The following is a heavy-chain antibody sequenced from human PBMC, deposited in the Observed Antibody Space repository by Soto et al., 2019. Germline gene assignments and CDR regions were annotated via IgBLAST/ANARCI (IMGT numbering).Heavy chain of an antibody. Sequence: QVQLVESGGGLVKPGGSLRLSCAASGFTLSDDFMSWIRQAPGKGLEWVSYISDRDRGRVTHYGASVKGRFTSPRDNVKNSLALQMNRLRAEDTAVYCCARGRWANPDSWGPGTLFTVAA. CDR2: ISDRDRGRVT. J-gene: IGHJ5*01. CDR3: ARGRWANPDS. V-gene: IGHV3-11*01. CDR1: GFTLSDDF. D-gene: IGHD1-26*01.